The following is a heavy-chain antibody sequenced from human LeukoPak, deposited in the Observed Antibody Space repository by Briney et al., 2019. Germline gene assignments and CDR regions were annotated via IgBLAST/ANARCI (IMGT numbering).Heavy chain of an antibody. V-gene: IGHV1-2*06. D-gene: IGHD1-1*01. Sequence: ASVKVSCKTSGYTFTVHYMNWVRQAPGQGLEWMGRINPTTGVANYAQKFQGRITVTRGTSINTAYMELSSLRSDDTAVYYCARLDRNYYYLDVWGQGTTVTVSS. CDR2: INPTTGVA. CDR1: GYTFTVHY. J-gene: IGHJ6*03. CDR3: ARLDRNYYYLDV.